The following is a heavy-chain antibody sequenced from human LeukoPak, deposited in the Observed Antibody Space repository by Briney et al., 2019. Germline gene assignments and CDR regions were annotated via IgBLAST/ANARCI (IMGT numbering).Heavy chain of an antibody. V-gene: IGHV3-72*01. CDR2: TRNKANSYTT. CDR3: ARVRYCSSTTCRGAFDI. J-gene: IGHJ3*02. D-gene: IGHD2-2*01. Sequence: SGGSLRLSCAASGFTFSDHYMDWVRQAPGKGLEWVGRTRNKANSYTTEYAASVKGRFTIPRADSENSLYLQMNSLKTEDTAVYYCARVRYCSSTTCRGAFDIWGQGTMVTVSS. CDR1: GFTFSDHY.